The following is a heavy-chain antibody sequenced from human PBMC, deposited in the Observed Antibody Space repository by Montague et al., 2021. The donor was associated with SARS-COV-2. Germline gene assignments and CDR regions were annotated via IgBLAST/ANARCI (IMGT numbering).Heavy chain of an antibody. Sequence: SETLSLTCTVSGGSMSDHYWAWILQPPGKGLEWLAYIYYSGGINSNASLKSRVTMSVDASKNQFSLKLTSVTAADTAVYYCARAVSVRRAVNWFDPWGQGTLVTVSS. V-gene: IGHV4-59*11. CDR3: ARAVSVRRAVNWFDP. J-gene: IGHJ5*02. CDR1: GGSMSDHY. D-gene: IGHD3-10*01. CDR2: IYYSGGI.